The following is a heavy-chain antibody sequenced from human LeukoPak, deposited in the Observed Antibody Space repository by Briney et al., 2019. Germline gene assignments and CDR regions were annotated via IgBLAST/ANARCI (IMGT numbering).Heavy chain of an antibody. V-gene: IGHV4-39*01. CDR1: GGSISSSNYY. Sequence: PSETLSLTCTVSGGSISSSNYYWGWIRQPPGQGLEWTGNIYYSGSTYYKPSLKTRVTISVDTSKNQFSLKLTSVTAADTAVYYCARHASVDGNWPRPLDYWGQGSLVTVSS. J-gene: IGHJ4*02. CDR2: IYYSGST. D-gene: IGHD6-19*01. CDR3: ARHASVDGNWPRPLDY.